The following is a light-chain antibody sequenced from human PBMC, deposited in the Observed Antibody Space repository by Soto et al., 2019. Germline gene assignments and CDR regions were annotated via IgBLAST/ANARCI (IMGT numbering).Light chain of an antibody. J-gene: IGKJ4*01. V-gene: IGKV1-12*01. CDR3: QQSNSFPLT. CDR2: AAS. CDR1: QDISNY. Sequence: DIQMTQSPSSLSASVGDRVTITCQASQDISNYLNWYQQKPGKAPKVLIYAASSLQSGVPSRFSGSGSGTDFTLTISSLQPEDSATYYCQQSNSFPLTFGGGTKVDIK.